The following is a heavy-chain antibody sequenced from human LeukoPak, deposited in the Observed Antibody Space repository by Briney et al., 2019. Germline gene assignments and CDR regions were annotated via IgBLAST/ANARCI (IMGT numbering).Heavy chain of an antibody. CDR2: IGGSGGVT. V-gene: IGHV3-23*01. CDR1: GFTFSSLA. CDR3: AKARGEQNGGSNY. Sequence: GGSLRLSCAASGFTFSSLAMTWVRQAPGKGLEWVSTIGGSGGVTYYADSVKGRFTISRDNSKNTLYLQMNSLRAEDTAVYYCAKARGEQNGGSNYWGQGTLVTVSS. D-gene: IGHD2-15*01. J-gene: IGHJ4*02.